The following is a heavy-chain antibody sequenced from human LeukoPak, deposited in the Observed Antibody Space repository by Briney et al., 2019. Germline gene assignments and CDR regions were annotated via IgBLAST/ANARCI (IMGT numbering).Heavy chain of an antibody. CDR3: ARTELLWFGELFRWFDP. CDR2: IYYSGSS. CDR1: GDSISGYH. Sequence: SETLSLTCNVSGDSISGYHWSWIRQPPGKGLEWLGYIYYSGSSNYNPSLKSRVTISVDTSKNQFSLKLSSVTAADTAVYYCARTELLWFGELFRWFDPWGQGTLVTVSS. D-gene: IGHD3-10*01. J-gene: IGHJ5*02. V-gene: IGHV4-59*01.